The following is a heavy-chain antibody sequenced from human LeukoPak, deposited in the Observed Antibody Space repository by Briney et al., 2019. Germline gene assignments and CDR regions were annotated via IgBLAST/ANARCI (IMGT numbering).Heavy chain of an antibody. J-gene: IGHJ6*02. D-gene: IGHD3-3*01. CDR1: GGSISSSSSY. Sequence: PSETLSLTCTVSGGSISSSSSYWGWIRQPPGKGLEWIGNIYYSGSTYYNPSLRSRVTIFVDTSQNQFSLKLSSVTAADTAVYYCARHPYRITSFGVVIDYYGLDVWGQGTTVTVSS. CDR2: IYYSGST. CDR3: ARHPYRITSFGVVIDYYGLDV. V-gene: IGHV4-39*01.